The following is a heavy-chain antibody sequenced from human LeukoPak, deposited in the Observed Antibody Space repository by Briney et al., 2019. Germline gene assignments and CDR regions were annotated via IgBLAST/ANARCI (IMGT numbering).Heavy chain of an antibody. V-gene: IGHV3-7*01. CDR3: ARVLYDYVWGSYRYLYAFDI. CDR1: GFTFSNYW. J-gene: IGHJ3*02. D-gene: IGHD3-16*02. CDR2: VKQDGSAK. Sequence: PGGSLRLSCAASGFTFSNYWMSWVRQAPGKGLEWVANVKQDGSAKYYVDSVKGRFTISRDNAKNSLYLQMNSLRAEDTAVYYCARVLYDYVWGSYRYLYAFDIWGQGTMVTVSS.